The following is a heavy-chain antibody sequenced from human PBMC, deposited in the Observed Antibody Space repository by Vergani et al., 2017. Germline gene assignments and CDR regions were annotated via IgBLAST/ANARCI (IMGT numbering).Heavy chain of an antibody. CDR1: GFTSSYYG. V-gene: IGHV3-30*03. CDR3: ATKSCGTPGCQIGYFRE. J-gene: IGHJ1*01. D-gene: IGHD1-1*01. Sequence: QVHLVESGGGVVQPGRSLRLSCVVSGFTSSYYGMHWVRQAPGKWLEWVAVISYDGTQKYYADSGKGRFTISRDHSKSTLYLQMNSLRTEDTAAYYCATKSCGTPGCQIGYFREWGQGTLVTVSS. CDR2: ISYDGTQK.